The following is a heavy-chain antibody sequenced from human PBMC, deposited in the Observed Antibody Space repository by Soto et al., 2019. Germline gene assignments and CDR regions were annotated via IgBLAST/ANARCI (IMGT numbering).Heavy chain of an antibody. J-gene: IGHJ4*02. CDR1: GYTFTGYA. Sequence: QVQLVQSGAEEKKPGASVKVSCKASGYTFTGYAMPWVRQAPGQRLEWMGWINAGNGNTKYSQKFQGRVTITRDTCASTVYMEPRSLRSKDTALYSCAGAVAVPADFGYWGQGALVTVSS. V-gene: IGHV1-3*05. D-gene: IGHD6-19*01. CDR3: AGAVAVPADFGY. CDR2: INAGNGNT.